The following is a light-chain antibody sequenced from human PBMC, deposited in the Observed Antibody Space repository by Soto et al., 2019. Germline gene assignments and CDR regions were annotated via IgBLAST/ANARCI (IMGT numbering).Light chain of an antibody. J-gene: IGLJ1*01. V-gene: IGLV2-14*01. CDR3: SSYTTSNTRQIV. CDR2: DVS. Sequence: QSVLTQPASVSGSPGQSITISCTGTSSDVGGYNYVSWYQQHPGKAPKFIIYDVSNRPSGVSNHFSGSKSGNTASLTISGLQAEDEADYYCSSYTTSNTRQIVFGTGTKVTVL. CDR1: SSDVGGYNY.